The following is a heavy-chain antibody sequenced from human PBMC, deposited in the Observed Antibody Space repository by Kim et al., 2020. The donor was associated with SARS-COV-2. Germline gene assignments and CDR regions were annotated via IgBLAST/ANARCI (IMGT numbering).Heavy chain of an antibody. D-gene: IGHD3-9*01. J-gene: IGHJ3*02. CDR2: IYYSGST. V-gene: IGHV4-59*13. CDR3: ARTSKLLRYFDWLLTTASHDAFDI. Sequence: SETLSLTCTVSGGSISSYYWSWIRQPPGKGLEWIGYIYYSGSTNYNPSLKSRVTISVDTSKNQFSLKLSSVTAADTAVYYCARTSKLLRYFDWLLTTASHDAFDIWGQGTMVTVSS. CDR1: GGSISSYY.